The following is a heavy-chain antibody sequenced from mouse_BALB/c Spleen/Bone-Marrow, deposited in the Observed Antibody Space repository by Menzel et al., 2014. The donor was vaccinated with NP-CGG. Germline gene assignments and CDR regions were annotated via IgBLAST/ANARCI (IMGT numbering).Heavy chain of an antibody. V-gene: IGHV1-31*01. J-gene: IGHJ1*01. CDR3: ARGGWDWYFDV. CDR1: GYSFTGYY. Sequence: VQLQQPGPELVKPGASVKISCRASGYSFTGYYMHWVKQSHVKSLEWIGRINPYNGATSYNQNFKDKASLTVDKSSSTAYMELHSLTSEDSAVYYCARGGWDWYFDVWGAVTTVTVSS. CDR2: INPYNGAT.